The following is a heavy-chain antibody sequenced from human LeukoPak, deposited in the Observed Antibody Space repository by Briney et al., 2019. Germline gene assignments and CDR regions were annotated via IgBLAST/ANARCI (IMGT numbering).Heavy chain of an antibody. CDR1: GGSISSYY. Sequence: SETLSLTCTVSGGSISSYYRSWIRQPPGKGLEWIGYIYYSGSTNYNPSLKSRVTISVDTSKNQFSLKLSSVTAADTAVYYCARRPRYSSGWYSVDYYYYMDVWGKGTTVTVSS. CDR2: IYYSGST. V-gene: IGHV4-59*08. D-gene: IGHD6-19*01. J-gene: IGHJ6*03. CDR3: ARRPRYSSGWYSVDYYYYMDV.